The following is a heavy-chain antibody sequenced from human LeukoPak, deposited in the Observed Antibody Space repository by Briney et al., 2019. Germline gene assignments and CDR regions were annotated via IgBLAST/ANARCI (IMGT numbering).Heavy chain of an antibody. V-gene: IGHV3-48*02. J-gene: IGHJ4*02. CDR2: MSASSSTI. D-gene: IGHD4-17*01. CDR3: AKNYSFTVTNDY. CDR1: GVILRTYS. Sequence: GGSLRLSCAASGVILRTYSMIWVRQAPGKGLEWVSYMSASSSTIYYADSVKGRFTISRDNAKNSLYLQMNSLRDEDTAVYYCAKNYSFTVTNDYWGQGTLVTVSS.